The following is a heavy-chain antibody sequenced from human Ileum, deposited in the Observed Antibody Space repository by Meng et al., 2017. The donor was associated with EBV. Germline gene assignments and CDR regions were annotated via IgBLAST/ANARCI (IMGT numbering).Heavy chain of an antibody. CDR1: GFSFTNYG. Sequence: QFQVLLAGAEVTMPRASGKVSCKASGFSFTNYGFTWVRQAPGQGLEWMGWISANKGDRHYAQKFQDRVTLTTAGYTPTVYMELRSLRSDDTAVYFCARKPTSAALDYWGQGTLVTVSS. J-gene: IGHJ4*02. CDR3: ARKPTSAALDY. V-gene: IGHV1-18*01. CDR2: ISANKGDR. D-gene: IGHD6-13*01.